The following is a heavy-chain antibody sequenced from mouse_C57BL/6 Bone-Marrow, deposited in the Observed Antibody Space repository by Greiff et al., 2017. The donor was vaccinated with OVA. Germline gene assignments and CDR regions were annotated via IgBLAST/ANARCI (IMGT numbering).Heavy chain of an antibody. CDR3: ASGGWDDFDY. CDR1: GYTFTDYY. V-gene: IGHV1-26*01. CDR2: INPNNGGT. Sequence: VQLQQSGPELVKPGASVKISCKASGYTFTDYYMNWVKQSHGKSLEWIGDINPNNGGTSYNQKFKGKATLTVEKSSSTAYMELRSLTSEDSAVYYCASGGWDDFDYWGQGTTLTVSS. J-gene: IGHJ2*01. D-gene: IGHD4-1*01.